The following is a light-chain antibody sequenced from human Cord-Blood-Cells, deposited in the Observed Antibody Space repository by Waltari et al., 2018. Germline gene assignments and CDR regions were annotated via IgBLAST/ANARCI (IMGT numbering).Light chain of an antibody. CDR1: ALPKQY. CDR2: KDS. Sequence: SYELTQPPSVSVSPGQTARITCSGDALPKQYAYWYQQKPGQAPVLVIYKDSERPSGIPERFCGYSSGTTVTLTIRGVQAEDEADYYCQSADSSGTYVFGTGTKVTVL. V-gene: IGLV3-25*03. J-gene: IGLJ1*01. CDR3: QSADSSGTYV.